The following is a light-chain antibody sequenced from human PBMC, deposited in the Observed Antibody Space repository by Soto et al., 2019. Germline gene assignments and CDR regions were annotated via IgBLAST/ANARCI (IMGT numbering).Light chain of an antibody. CDR1: QSIGTF. J-gene: IGKJ4*02. CDR3: QQLRSYTST. CDR2: DAS. V-gene: IGKV1-39*01. Sequence: SSLSASVVDRVSITCRASQSIGTFLNWYQQKPGQAPKLLVGDASTLYSGVPSRLSGSGSGTDFTLTISGLQPEDFAAYYCQQLRSYTSTFGGGTKVDIK.